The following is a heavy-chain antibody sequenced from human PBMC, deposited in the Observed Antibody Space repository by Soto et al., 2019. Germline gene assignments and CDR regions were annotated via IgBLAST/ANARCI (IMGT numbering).Heavy chain of an antibody. J-gene: IGHJ5*02. V-gene: IGHV3-23*01. CDR1: GFTFSSYA. Sequence: PGGSLRLSCSASGFTFSSYAMSWVRQAPGKGLEWVSVISGTGGSTDYADSVKGRFTISRDNSKNTLSLQMDSLRVEDTAVYHCAKGRIAVAAPYNWFDPWGQGTLVTVSS. D-gene: IGHD6-19*01. CDR3: AKGRIAVAAPYNWFDP. CDR2: ISGTGGST.